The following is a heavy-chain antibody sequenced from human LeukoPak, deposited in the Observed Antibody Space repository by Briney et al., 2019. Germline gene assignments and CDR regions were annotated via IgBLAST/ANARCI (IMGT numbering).Heavy chain of an antibody. V-gene: IGHV3-30*02. CDR2: IRYDGSNK. D-gene: IGHD3-22*01. Sequence: GGSLRLSCATSGFTFSTYAFSWVRQAPGKGLEWVAFIRYDGSNKYYADSVKGRFTISRDNSKNTLYLQMNSLRAEDTAVYYCAKDQKHYYDSSGYFIDHWGQGTLVTVSS. CDR1: GFTFSTYA. J-gene: IGHJ4*02. CDR3: AKDQKHYYDSSGYFIDH.